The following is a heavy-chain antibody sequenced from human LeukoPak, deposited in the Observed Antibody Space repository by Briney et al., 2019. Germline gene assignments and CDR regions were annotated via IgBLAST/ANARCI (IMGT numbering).Heavy chain of an antibody. CDR2: INPNSGGT. Sequence: GASVKVSCKASGYTFTGYYMHWVRQAPGQGLEWMGWINPNSGGTNYAQKFQGRVTMTRDTSISTAYMELSRLRSDDTAVCYCARGAGFAEALPEYWGQGTLLTVS. D-gene: IGHD6-19*01. J-gene: IGHJ4*02. CDR1: GYTFTGYY. CDR3: ARGAGFAEALPEY. V-gene: IGHV1-2*02.